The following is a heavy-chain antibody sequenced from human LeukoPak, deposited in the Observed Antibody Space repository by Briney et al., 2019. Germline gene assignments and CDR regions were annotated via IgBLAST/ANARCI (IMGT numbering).Heavy chain of an antibody. CDR2: IYPGDSDT. V-gene: IGHV5-51*01. CDR1: GYSFTNYW. D-gene: IGHD2-15*01. Sequence: GESLKISCKGSGYSFTNYWIGWVRQMPGKGLEWMGIIYPGDSDTRYSPSFQGQVTISADKSISTAYLQWSSLKASDTAMYYCASPSSRLGYCSGGSCYPLGHYGMDVWGQGTTVTVSS. J-gene: IGHJ6*02. CDR3: ASPSSRLGYCSGGSCYPLGHYGMDV.